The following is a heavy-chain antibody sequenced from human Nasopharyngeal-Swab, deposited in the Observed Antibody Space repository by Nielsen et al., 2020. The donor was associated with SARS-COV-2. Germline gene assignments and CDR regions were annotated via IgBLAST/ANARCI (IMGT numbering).Heavy chain of an antibody. D-gene: IGHD3-10*01. CDR2: ISSTSSDI. V-gene: IGHV3-21*05. Sequence: GESLKISSAASGFTFSSYSMNWVRQAPGKGLEWVSFISSTSSDIFYADSVKGRFTISRDNAKNSLYLQMNSLRAEDTAIYYCARASYYYGSGSYDHAYWGQGTLVTVSS. J-gene: IGHJ4*02. CDR3: ARASYYYGSGSYDHAY. CDR1: GFTFSSYS.